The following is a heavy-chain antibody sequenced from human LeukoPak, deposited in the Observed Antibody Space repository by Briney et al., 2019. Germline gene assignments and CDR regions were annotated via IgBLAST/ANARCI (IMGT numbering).Heavy chain of an antibody. V-gene: IGHV3-11*04. CDR2: ISASGTDT. Sequence: GGSLRLSCAVSGFSFHDYYVSWIRQAPGKRLEWVSHISASGTDTRYTDSVKGRFTISRDNANNRLFLQMNSLRVDDTAVYYCAFAVREPAYWGQGTLVTVSS. J-gene: IGHJ4*02. CDR1: GFSFHDYY. CDR3: AFAVREPAY. D-gene: IGHD3-10*01.